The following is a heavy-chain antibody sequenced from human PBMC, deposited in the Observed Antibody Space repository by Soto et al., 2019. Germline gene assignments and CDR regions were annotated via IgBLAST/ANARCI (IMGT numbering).Heavy chain of an antibody. D-gene: IGHD2-2*01. CDR3: ARDCISTSCPHYYGMDV. CDR1: GYTFTSYG. J-gene: IGHJ6*02. Sequence: QVQLVQSGAEVKKPGASVKVSCKASGYTFTSYGISWVRQAPGQGLEWMGWISAYNGNTNYAQKLQGRVTMTTETSTSTAYMQLSRLRSDDTAVYYCARDCISTSCPHYYGMDVWGQGTTVTVSS. CDR2: ISAYNGNT. V-gene: IGHV1-18*01.